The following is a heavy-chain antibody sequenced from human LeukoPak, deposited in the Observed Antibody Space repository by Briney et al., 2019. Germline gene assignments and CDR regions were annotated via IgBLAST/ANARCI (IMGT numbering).Heavy chain of an antibody. D-gene: IGHD3-16*01. Sequence: GGSLRLSCAASGLTFSNYAMSWVRQAPGKGLEWVSGISDSGGSTYYADSVKGRFTISRDNSKNTLYLQMNSLRAEDTAVYYSAKRGIMSRKINLVGYHTEASYFDCWGQGTLVTVSS. CDR2: ISDSGGST. J-gene: IGHJ4*02. V-gene: IGHV3-23*01. CDR1: GLTFSNYA. CDR3: AKRGIMSRKINLVGYHTEASYFDC.